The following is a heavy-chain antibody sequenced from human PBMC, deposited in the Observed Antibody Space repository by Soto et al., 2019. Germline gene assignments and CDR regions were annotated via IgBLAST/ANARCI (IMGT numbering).Heavy chain of an antibody. CDR2: IGTACDT. J-gene: IGHJ4*02. V-gene: IGHV3-13*04. D-gene: IGHD3-22*01. CDR1: GFTFSSYD. Sequence: EVQLVESGGGLVQPGGSLRLSCSASGFTFSSYDMHWVRQGPGKGLEWVSAIGTACDTNYAGSVKGRFTISRENAKNSLYLQMNSLRAGDTAIYFCARAIGPTLFDYWGQGTLVTVSS. CDR3: ARAIGPTLFDY.